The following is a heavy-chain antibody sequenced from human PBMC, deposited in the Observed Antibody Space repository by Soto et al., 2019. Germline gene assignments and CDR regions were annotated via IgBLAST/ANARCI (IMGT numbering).Heavy chain of an antibody. Sequence: GGSLRLSCAASGFTVSTKYMSWVRQAPGKGLEWVSVIYSGGSTFYADSVRGRFTISRDNSKNTVNLQMNSLRAEDTAVYYCARERAMLGAFDIWGQGTMVTVSS. CDR2: IYSGGST. D-gene: IGHD3-10*02. V-gene: IGHV3-66*01. J-gene: IGHJ3*02. CDR1: GFTVSTKY. CDR3: ARERAMLGAFDI.